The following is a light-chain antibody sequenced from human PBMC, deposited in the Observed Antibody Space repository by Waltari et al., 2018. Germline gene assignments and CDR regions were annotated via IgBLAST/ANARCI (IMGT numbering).Light chain of an antibody. J-gene: IGKJ4*01. Sequence: DIVMTQSPESLAVSLGERATINCKSSESVLYSSNNKNHLAWYQQKPGQPPKLLLYWASTRKSWVPDRFSGSGSETDFTLTVTSLQAEDAAVYYCQQYYSTPLTFGGGTRVEI. CDR2: WAS. CDR3: QQYYSTPLT. V-gene: IGKV4-1*01. CDR1: ESVLYSSNNKNH.